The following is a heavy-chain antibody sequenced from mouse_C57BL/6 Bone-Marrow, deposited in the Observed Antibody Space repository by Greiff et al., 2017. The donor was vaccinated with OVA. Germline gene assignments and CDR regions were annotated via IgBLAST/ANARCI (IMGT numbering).Heavy chain of an antibody. CDR1: GFTFTNYY. CDR2: IRNKPNGSTT. V-gene: IGHV7-3*01. D-gene: IGHD1-1*01. J-gene: IGHJ2*01. Sequence: ELKLVESGGGLVQPGDSLSLSCAASGFTFTNYYMSWVRQPPGKALEWLAFIRNKPNGSTTEYSASVKGRFTISRDNSQSILYLQMNALRAEDSATYYCARYKGRVAVDYFDYWGQGTALTVSS. CDR3: ARYKGRVAVDYFDY.